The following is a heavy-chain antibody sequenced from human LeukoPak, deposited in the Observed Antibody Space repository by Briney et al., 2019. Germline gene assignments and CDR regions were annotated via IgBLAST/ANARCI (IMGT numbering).Heavy chain of an antibody. V-gene: IGHV3-49*03. J-gene: IGHJ4*02. CDR1: GFTFGDYA. D-gene: IGHD2-2*01. CDR2: IRSKAYGGTT. CDR3: TRDLGYSSSTSCYAGSDY. Sequence: GGSLRLSCTASGFTFGDYAMSWFRQAPGKGLEWVGFIRSKAYGGTTEYAASVKGRFTISRDDSKSIAYLQMNSLKTEDTAVYYCTRDLGYSSSTSCYAGSDYWGQGTLVTVSS.